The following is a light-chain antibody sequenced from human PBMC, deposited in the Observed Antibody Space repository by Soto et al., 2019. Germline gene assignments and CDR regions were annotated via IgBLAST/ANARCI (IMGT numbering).Light chain of an antibody. Sequence: QLVLTQSSSASASLGSSGKLTCTLSSGHSSYIIAWHQQQPGKAPRYLMKLEGSGSYNKGSGVPDRFSGSSSGADRYLTISNLQSEDEADYYCETWDSNTRVFGTGTKLTVL. J-gene: IGLJ1*01. CDR2: LEGSGSY. V-gene: IGLV4-60*03. CDR3: ETWDSNTRV. CDR1: SGHSSYI.